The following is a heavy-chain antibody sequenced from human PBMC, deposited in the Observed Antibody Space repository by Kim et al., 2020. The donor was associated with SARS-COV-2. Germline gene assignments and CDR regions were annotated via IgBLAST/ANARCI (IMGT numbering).Heavy chain of an antibody. CDR1: GFTFSSYS. CDR3: AREAQWRVLVDKMTGEVTPLGWYFDL. CDR2: ISSSSSYI. J-gene: IGHJ2*01. V-gene: IGHV3-21*01. Sequence: GGSLRLSCAASGFTFSSYSMNWVRQAPGKGLEWVSSISSSSSYIYYADSVKGRFTISRDNAKNSLYLQMNSLRAEDTAVYYCAREAQWRVLVDKMTGEVTPLGWYFDLWGRGTLVTVSS. D-gene: IGHD5-12*01.